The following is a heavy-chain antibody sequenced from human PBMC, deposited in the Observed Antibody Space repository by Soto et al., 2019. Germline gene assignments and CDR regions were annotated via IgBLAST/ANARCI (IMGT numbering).Heavy chain of an antibody. V-gene: IGHV4-39*01. CDR2: IYYSGST. D-gene: IGHD3-3*01. CDR1: GGSISSSSYY. CDR3: ARGRGGGVVITKSYYFDY. Sequence: SETLSLTCTVSGGSISSSSYYWGWIRQPPGKGLEWIGSIYYSGSTYYNPSLKSRVTISVDTSENQFSLKLSSVTAADTAVYYCARGRGGGVVITKSYYFDYWGQGTLVTVSS. J-gene: IGHJ4*02.